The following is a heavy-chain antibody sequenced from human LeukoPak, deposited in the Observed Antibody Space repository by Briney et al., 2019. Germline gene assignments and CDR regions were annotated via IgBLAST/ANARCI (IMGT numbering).Heavy chain of an antibody. J-gene: IGHJ4*02. Sequence: SETLSLTCTVSGASVSSSNYYWGWIRQPPGKGLEWVGTIFYSGSPYYNPSLKSRVTISVDTSKNRFSLKLISVTVADTAVYYCARLFYNWGIDYWGQGTLVTVSS. CDR2: IFYSGSP. D-gene: IGHD1-20*01. CDR3: ARLFYNWGIDY. CDR1: GASVSSSNYY. V-gene: IGHV4-39*01.